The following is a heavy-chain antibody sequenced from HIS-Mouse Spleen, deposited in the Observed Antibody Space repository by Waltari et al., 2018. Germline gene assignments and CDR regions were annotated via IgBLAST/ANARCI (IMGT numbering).Heavy chain of an antibody. V-gene: IGHV3-30*18. Sequence: QVQLVESGGGVVQPGRSLRPSCAASGFTFSGYGMLWVRQAPGKGLEWVAVISYDGSNKYYADSVKGRFTISRDNSKNTLYLQMNSLRAEDTAVYYCAKASSGWLDYWGQGTLVTVSS. D-gene: IGHD6-19*01. CDR1: GFTFSGYG. J-gene: IGHJ4*02. CDR3: AKASSGWLDY. CDR2: ISYDGSNK.